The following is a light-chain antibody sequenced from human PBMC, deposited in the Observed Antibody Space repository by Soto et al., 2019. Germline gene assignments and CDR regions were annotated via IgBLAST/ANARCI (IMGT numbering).Light chain of an antibody. CDR3: QQYMSSVT. CDR2: GVS. CDR1: QSVDNTV. V-gene: IGKV3-20*01. J-gene: IGKJ1*01. Sequence: EIVLTQSPGSLSLSPGERATLSCRASQSVDNTVFAWYQKKPGQAPRLLMYGVSKRATGIPDRFSGSGSGTDFTLTISRLEPEDFAVYYCQQYMSSVTFGQGTRVEIK.